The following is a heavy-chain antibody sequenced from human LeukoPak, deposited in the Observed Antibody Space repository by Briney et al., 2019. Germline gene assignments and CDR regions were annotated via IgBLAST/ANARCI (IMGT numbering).Heavy chain of an antibody. CDR3: ARFGGSNLFAY. CDR2: IKQDGSEK. Sequence: PGGSLRLSCTASGFTFSSYWMSWVRQAPGKGLEWVANIKQDGSEKYYVDSVKGRFTISRDNAKNSLYLQMNSLRAEDTAVYYCARFGGSNLFAYWGQGTLVTVSS. D-gene: IGHD1-26*01. J-gene: IGHJ4*02. CDR1: GFTFSSYW. V-gene: IGHV3-7*01.